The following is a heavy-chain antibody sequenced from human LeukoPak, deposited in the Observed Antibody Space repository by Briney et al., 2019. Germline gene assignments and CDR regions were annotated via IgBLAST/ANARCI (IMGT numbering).Heavy chain of an antibody. CDR3: ARDLARGGFWFDP. V-gene: IGHV3-66*01. Sequence: PGGSLRLSCAASGFTVSNNYMTWVRQAPRKGLEWVSVIYSGGYTSYADSVKGRFIISRDNSKNTVYLQMNSLRAEDTAVYYCARDLARGGFWFDPWGQGTLVTVSS. CDR2: IYSGGYT. CDR1: GFTVSNNY. D-gene: IGHD3-16*01. J-gene: IGHJ5*02.